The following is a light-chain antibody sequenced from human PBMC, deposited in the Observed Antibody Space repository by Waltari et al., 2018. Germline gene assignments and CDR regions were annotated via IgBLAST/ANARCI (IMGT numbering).Light chain of an antibody. Sequence: SCVLTQPPSVSVAPGETATITGGGDNIGTYRVHWYQQQSGQAPGLAIFDASDRPSGIPERFSGSKSGNTATLTISRVDAGDEAGYYCHAWHPDVDPGVFGTGTEVTVL. CDR2: DAS. J-gene: IGLJ1*01. CDR3: HAWHPDVDPGV. CDR1: NIGTYR. V-gene: IGLV3-21*04.